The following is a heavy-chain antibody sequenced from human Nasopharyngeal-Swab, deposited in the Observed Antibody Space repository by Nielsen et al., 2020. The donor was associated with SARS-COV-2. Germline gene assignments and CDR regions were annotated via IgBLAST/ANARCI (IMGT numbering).Heavy chain of an antibody. Sequence: SETLSLTCAVYGGSFSGYYWSWIRQPPGKGLEWIGEINHSGSTNYNPSLKSRVTISVDTSKNQFSLKLSSMTAADTAVYYCARDRHKERVVGLGIDYWGQGTLVTVSS. CDR3: ARDRHKERVVGLGIDY. D-gene: IGHD1-26*01. J-gene: IGHJ4*02. V-gene: IGHV4-34*01. CDR2: INHSGST. CDR1: GGSFSGYY.